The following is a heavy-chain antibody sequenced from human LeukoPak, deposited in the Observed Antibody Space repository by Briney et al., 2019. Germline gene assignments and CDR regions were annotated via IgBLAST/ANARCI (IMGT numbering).Heavy chain of an antibody. CDR3: ARDVYYYDSSGYYHFDY. CDR1: GGSISSYY. CDR2: IHTSGST. V-gene: IGHV4-4*07. Sequence: PSETLSLTCTVSGGSISSYYWSWIRQPAGKGLEWIGRIHTSGSTNYNPSLKSRVTMSVDTSKNQFSLKLSSVTAADTAVYYCARDVYYYDSSGYYHFDYWGQGTLVTVPS. J-gene: IGHJ4*02. D-gene: IGHD3-22*01.